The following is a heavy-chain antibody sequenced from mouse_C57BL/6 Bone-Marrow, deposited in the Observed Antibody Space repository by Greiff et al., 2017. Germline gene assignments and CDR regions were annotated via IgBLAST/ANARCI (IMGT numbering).Heavy chain of an antibody. CDR3: ARGAYYFDY. V-gene: IGHV1-69*01. CDR1: GYTFTSYW. J-gene: IGHJ2*01. CDR2: IDPSDSYT. Sequence: VQLQQPGAELVMPGASVKLSCKASGYTFTSYWMHWVKQRPGQGLEWIGEIDPSDSYTNYNQKFKGKSTLTVDKSSSKAYMQLSSLTSEDSAVYYCARGAYYFDYWGQGTTLTVSS.